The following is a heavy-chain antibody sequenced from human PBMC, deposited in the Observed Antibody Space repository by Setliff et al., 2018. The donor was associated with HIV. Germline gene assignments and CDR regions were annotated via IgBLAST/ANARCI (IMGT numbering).Heavy chain of an antibody. J-gene: IGHJ6*02. CDR1: GYTFTSYA. Sequence: ASVKVSCKASGYTFTSYAVNWVRQAPGQGLEWVGWIHTNTGDPTYAQGFTGRFVFSFDTAVSTAYLQISGLKAEDTAVYYCATRGEQLYFYGMDVWGQGTTVTVSS. CDR2: IHTNTGDP. D-gene: IGHD1-26*01. CDR3: ATRGEQLYFYGMDV. V-gene: IGHV7-4-1*02.